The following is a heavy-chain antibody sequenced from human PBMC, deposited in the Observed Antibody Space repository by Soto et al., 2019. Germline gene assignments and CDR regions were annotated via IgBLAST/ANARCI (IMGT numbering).Heavy chain of an antibody. V-gene: IGHV3-15*07. CDR1: GFTFTNAW. CDR2: IRSKTDGGTP. J-gene: IGHJ4*02. CDR3: TTEKGY. Sequence: EVQLVESGGGLVKPGESLRLSCAASGFTFTNAWMNWVRQAPGKGLEWVGRIRSKTDGGTPDYAAPVKGRFTISRDDSKNPLYVQMNSLKTEDTAISYCTTEKGYWGQGTLVTVSS.